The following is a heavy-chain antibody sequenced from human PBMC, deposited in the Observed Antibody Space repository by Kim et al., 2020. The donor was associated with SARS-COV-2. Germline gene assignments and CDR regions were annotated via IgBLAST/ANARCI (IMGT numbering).Heavy chain of an antibody. J-gene: IGHJ4*02. V-gene: IGHV3-30*04. CDR1: GFTFSSYA. CDR3: ARVGAMD. Sequence: GGSLRLSCAASGFTFSSYAMHWVRQAPGKGLEWVAVISYDGSNKYYADSVKGRFTISRDNSKNTLYLQMNSLRAEDTAVYYCARVGAMDWGQGTLVTVSS. D-gene: IGHD1-26*01. CDR2: ISYDGSNK.